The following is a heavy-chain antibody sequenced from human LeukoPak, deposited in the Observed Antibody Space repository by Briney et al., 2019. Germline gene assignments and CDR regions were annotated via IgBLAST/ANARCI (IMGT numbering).Heavy chain of an antibody. CDR3: AVTVVIPSLDLH. J-gene: IGHJ1*01. Sequence: GGSLRLSCAASVFTLSSNFMAWGRQAPGKGLEWVSVIYSGGTTDYADSVKGRFTISRDNSKNTLNLLMNSLRVEDTAMYYCAVTVVIPSLDLHWGQGTLVTVSS. V-gene: IGHV3-66*01. CDR2: IYSGGTT. CDR1: VFTLSSNF. D-gene: IGHD2-21*01.